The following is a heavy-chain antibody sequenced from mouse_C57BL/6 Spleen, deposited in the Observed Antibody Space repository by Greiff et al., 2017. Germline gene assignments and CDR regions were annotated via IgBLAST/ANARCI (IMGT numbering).Heavy chain of an antibody. D-gene: IGHD4-1*01. Sequence: VQLQQSGAELMKPGASVKLSCKATGYTFTGYWIEWVKQRPGHGLEWIGEILPGSSSTNYNEKIKGKATFTADTSSNTAYMQLSSLTTEDSAIYYCARRLGWYFDVWGTGTTVTVSS. CDR1: GYTFTGYW. CDR3: ARRLGWYFDV. CDR2: ILPGSSST. J-gene: IGHJ1*03. V-gene: IGHV1-9*01.